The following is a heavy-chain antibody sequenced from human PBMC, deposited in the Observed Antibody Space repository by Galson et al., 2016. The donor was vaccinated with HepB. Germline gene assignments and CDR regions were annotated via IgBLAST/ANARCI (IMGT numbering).Heavy chain of an antibody. CDR3: AKTTAMVAYYYYGMDV. D-gene: IGHD5-18*01. CDR1: GFTFSSYG. V-gene: IGHV3-30*18. Sequence: SLRLSCAASGFTFSSYGMHWVRQAPGKGLEWVAVISFDGSYKYYADSVKGRFTISRDNSKNTKYLQMSSLRAEETAVYYCAKTTAMVAYYYYGMDVWGKGTTVTVSS. J-gene: IGHJ6*04. CDR2: ISFDGSYK.